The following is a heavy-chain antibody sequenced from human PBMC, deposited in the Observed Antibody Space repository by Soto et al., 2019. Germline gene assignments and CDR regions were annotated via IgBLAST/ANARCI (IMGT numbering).Heavy chain of an antibody. CDR1: GFTFSSYG. CDR2: ISYDGSNK. CDR3: AKSPIAARPVMIPSSNYFDY. D-gene: IGHD6-6*01. Sequence: GGSLRLSCAASGFTFSSYGMHWVRQAPGKGLEWVAVISYDGSNKYYADSVKGRFTISRDNSKNTLYLQMNSLRAEDTAVYYCAKSPIAARPVMIPSSNYFDYWGQGTLVTVSS. V-gene: IGHV3-30*18. J-gene: IGHJ4*02.